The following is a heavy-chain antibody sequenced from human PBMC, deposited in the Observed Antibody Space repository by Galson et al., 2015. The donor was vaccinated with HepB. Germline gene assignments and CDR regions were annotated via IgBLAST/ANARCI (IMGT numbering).Heavy chain of an antibody. V-gene: IGHV4-39*07. D-gene: IGHD3-22*01. CDR1: GGSISSSSHY. CDR3: AREGGYYYDSSGYPDY. J-gene: IGHJ4*02. CDR2: IYYSGST. Sequence: TLSLTCTVSGGSISSSSHYWGWIRQPPGKGLEWIGSIYYSGSTYYNPSLKSRVTISVDTSKNQFSLKLSSVTAADTAVYYCAREGGYYYDSSGYPDYWGQGTLVTVSS.